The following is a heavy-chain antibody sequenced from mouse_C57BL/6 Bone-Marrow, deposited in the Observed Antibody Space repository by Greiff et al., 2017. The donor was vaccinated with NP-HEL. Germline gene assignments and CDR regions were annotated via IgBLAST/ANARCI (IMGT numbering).Heavy chain of an antibody. Sequence: QVQLQQPGAELVKPGASVKLSCKASGYTFTSYWMQWVKQRPGQGLEWIGEIDPSDSYTNYNQKFKGKATLTVDTSSSTAYMQLSSLTSEDSAVYYCARPYYYGPCWYFDVWGTGTTVTVSS. J-gene: IGHJ1*03. D-gene: IGHD1-1*01. CDR3: ARPYYYGPCWYFDV. V-gene: IGHV1-50*01. CDR2: IDPSDSYT. CDR1: GYTFTSYW.